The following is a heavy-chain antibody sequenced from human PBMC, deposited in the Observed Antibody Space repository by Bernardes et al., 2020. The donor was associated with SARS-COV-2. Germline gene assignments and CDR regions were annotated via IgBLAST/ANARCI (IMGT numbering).Heavy chain of an antibody. CDR1: GGSISSDY. CDR3: ARLAFYDSSGYFVGAFDI. D-gene: IGHD3-22*01. J-gene: IGHJ3*02. CDR2: ISYSGIT. V-gene: IGHV4-59*01. Sequence: PLTCSVSGGSISSDYWSWIRQPPGKGLDWIGYISYSGITNYNPSLKSRVTISSDTSKNQFSLKLSSVTAADTAVYYCARLAFYDSSGYFVGAFDIWGQGTMVTVSS.